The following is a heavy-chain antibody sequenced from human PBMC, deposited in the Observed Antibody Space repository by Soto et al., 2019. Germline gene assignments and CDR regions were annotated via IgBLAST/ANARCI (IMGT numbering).Heavy chain of an antibody. J-gene: IGHJ4*02. CDR2: IDGSGGDR. Sequence: ESVGGLVQPGGSLTLSCAASGFTFSSYAMGWVRKAPGTGLRWSSAIDGSGGDRSLADSVKGRFTISRANSKNTLYLHMNSLRAEDTARYYCAKEMVAAAYVETSPFDFWGQGTLVTVSS. CDR1: GFTFSSYA. V-gene: IGHV3-23*01. CDR3: AKEMVAAAYVETSPFDF. D-gene: IGHD2-15*01.